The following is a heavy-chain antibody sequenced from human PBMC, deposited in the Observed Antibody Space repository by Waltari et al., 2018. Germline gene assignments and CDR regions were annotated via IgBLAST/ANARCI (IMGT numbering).Heavy chain of an antibody. D-gene: IGHD6-19*01. CDR3: ARGKARYSSGWYVLFDY. CDR2: INHSGST. J-gene: IGHJ4*02. Sequence: QVQLQQWGAGLLKPSETLSLTCAVYGGSSSGSYWSWIRQPPGKGLDGIGEINHSGSTNYNPSLKSRVTISVDTSKNQFSLKLSSVTAADTAVYYCARGKARYSSGWYVLFDYWGQGTLVTVSS. V-gene: IGHV4-34*01. CDR1: GGSSSGSY.